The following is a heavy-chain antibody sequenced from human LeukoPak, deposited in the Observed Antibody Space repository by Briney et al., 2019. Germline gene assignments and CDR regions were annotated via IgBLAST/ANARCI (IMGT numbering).Heavy chain of an antibody. J-gene: IGHJ4*02. CDR1: GXSISSYY. CDR2: IYTSGST. Sequence: PSETLSLTCTVSGXSISSYYGSWIRQPAGKGLEWIGRIYTSGSTNYNPSLKSRVTMSVDTSKNQFSLKLSSVTAADTAVYYCARGKDFSTWTFDYWGQGTLVTVSS. CDR3: ARGKDFSTWTFDY. V-gene: IGHV4-4*07. D-gene: IGHD6-13*01.